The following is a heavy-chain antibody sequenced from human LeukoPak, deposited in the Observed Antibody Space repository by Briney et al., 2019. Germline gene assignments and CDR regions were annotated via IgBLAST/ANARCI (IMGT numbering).Heavy chain of an antibody. V-gene: IGHV3-21*01. CDR2: ISSSSSYI. Sequence: GGSLRLSCAASGFTFSSYYMNWVRQAPGKGLEWVSSISSSSSYIYYADSVKGRFTISRDNAKNSLYLQMNSLRAEDTAVYYCARDSPHDYAGDFDYWGQGTLVTVSS. CDR3: ARDSPHDYAGDFDY. D-gene: IGHD4-17*01. CDR1: GFTFSSYY. J-gene: IGHJ4*02.